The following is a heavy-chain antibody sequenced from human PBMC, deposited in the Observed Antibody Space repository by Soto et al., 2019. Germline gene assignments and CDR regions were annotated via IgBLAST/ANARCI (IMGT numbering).Heavy chain of an antibody. CDR3: ARLWGLDAFDI. Sequence: SETMSVTCSVAGGSISSYYWSWIRQPPGKGLEWIGYIYNSGSTNYSPSLKSRVTISVDTSKNQFSLKLSSVTAADTAVYYCARLWGLDAFDIWGQGTMVTVSS. CDR1: GGSISSYY. CDR2: IYNSGST. D-gene: IGHD7-27*01. J-gene: IGHJ3*02. V-gene: IGHV4-59*08.